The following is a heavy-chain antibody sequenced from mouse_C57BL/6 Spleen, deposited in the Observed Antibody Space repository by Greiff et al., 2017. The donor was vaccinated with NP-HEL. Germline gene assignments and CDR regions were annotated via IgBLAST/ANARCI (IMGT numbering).Heavy chain of an antibody. Sequence: QVHVKQPGAELVRPGSSVKLSCKASGYTFTSYWMHWVKQRPIQGLEWIGNIDPSDSETHYNQKFKDKATLTVDKSSSTAYMQLSSLTSEDSAVYYCARGYGRDWGQGTTLTVSS. CDR3: ARGYGRD. V-gene: IGHV1-52*01. J-gene: IGHJ2*01. CDR1: GYTFTSYW. CDR2: IDPSDSET. D-gene: IGHD1-1*01.